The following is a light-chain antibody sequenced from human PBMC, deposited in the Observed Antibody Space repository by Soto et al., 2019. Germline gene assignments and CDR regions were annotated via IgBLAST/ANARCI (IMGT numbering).Light chain of an antibody. Sequence: QSVLTQPASVSGSPGQSITISCTGTSSDVGGYKYVSWYQQHPGKVPKLMIYEVSKRPSGVPDRFSGSKSGNTASLTVSGLQAEDEADYYCSSYAGSNIDYVFGTGTKVT. CDR3: SSYAGSNIDYV. CDR1: SSDVGGYKY. CDR2: EVS. V-gene: IGLV2-8*01. J-gene: IGLJ1*01.